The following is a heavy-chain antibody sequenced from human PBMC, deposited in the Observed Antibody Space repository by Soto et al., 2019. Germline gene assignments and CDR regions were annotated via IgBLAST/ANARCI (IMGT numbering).Heavy chain of an antibody. CDR3: ARVPPYYYASSGLFFDS. CDR1: GGSFSGFN. D-gene: IGHD3-22*01. V-gene: IGHV4-34*01. CDR2: INDSGST. Sequence: PSETLSLTCTVSGGSFSGFNWNWVRQPPGKGLEWIGEINDSGSTNYNPSLKSRVTVSRDTSSNQFSLELTSVTAADTAIYFCARVPPYYYASSGLFFDSWGQGTPVTVSS. J-gene: IGHJ5*01.